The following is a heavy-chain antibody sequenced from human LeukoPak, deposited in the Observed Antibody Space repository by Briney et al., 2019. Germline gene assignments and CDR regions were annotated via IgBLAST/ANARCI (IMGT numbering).Heavy chain of an antibody. CDR1: GGSTGSDY. J-gene: IGHJ4*02. CDR3: ARLSLHCSGGSCYRGAFDS. V-gene: IGHV4-59*08. CDR2: VYYSGVT. D-gene: IGHD2-15*01. Sequence: SETLSLTCTVSGGSTGSDYWSWIRQPPGKGLEWIAYVYYSGVTSYNPSLKSRVAISIDTSKNQFSLNLGSVTAADTAVYYCARLSLHCSGGSCYRGAFDSWGQGTLVTVSS.